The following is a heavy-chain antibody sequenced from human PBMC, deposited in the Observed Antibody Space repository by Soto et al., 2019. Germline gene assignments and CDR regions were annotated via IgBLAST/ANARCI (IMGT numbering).Heavy chain of an antibody. CDR2: INHSGST. D-gene: IGHD6-13*01. Sequence: PSETLSLTCAVYGGSFSGYYWSWIRQPPGKGLEWIGEINHSGSTNYNPSLKSRVTISVDTSKNQFSLKLSSVTAADTAVYYCARGEDSSSWSPDYYYYGMDVWGQGTTVTVSS. CDR3: ARGEDSSSWSPDYYYYGMDV. V-gene: IGHV4-34*01. CDR1: GGSFSGYY. J-gene: IGHJ6*02.